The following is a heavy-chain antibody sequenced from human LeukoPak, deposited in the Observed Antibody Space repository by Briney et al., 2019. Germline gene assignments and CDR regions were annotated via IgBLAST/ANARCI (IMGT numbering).Heavy chain of an antibody. D-gene: IGHD2-15*01. V-gene: IGHV1-69*05. Sequence: SVTVSCKSSVGTFSSHTVTWVRQAPGQGLRWMGGIIPTFGTPNYAQEFQGRLSIATDESTNTAYMELTALTSEDTAVYFCGAAYCKPGSCPYYLDFWGQGTLGTVSS. CDR3: GAAYCKPGSCPYYLDF. CDR2: IIPTFGTP. CDR1: VGTFSSHT. J-gene: IGHJ4*02.